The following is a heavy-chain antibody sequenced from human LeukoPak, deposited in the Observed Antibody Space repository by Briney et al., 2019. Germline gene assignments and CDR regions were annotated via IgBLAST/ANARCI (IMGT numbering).Heavy chain of an antibody. Sequence: ASVKVSCKASGYTFTSYYMHWVRQAPGQGLEWMGIINPSGGSTSYAQKFQGRVTMTRDTSTSTAYMELSSLRSEDTAVYYCARGRGYDSSGYYSSHLYDYWGQGTLVTVSS. CDR2: INPSGGST. CDR1: GYTFTSYY. CDR3: ARGRGYDSSGYYSSHLYDY. D-gene: IGHD3-22*01. J-gene: IGHJ4*02. V-gene: IGHV1-46*01.